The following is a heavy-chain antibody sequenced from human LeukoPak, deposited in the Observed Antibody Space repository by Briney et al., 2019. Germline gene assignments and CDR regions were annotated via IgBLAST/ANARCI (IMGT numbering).Heavy chain of an antibody. V-gene: IGHV6-1*01. J-gene: IGHJ4*02. D-gene: IGHD6-25*01. CDR3: ARGMRIAAAGTFYFDY. CDR1: GDSVSSNSAA. CDR2: TYYRSKWYN. Sequence: SQTLSLTCAISGDSVSSNSAAWNWIRQSPSRGLEWVGRTYYRSKWYNDYAVSVKSRITINPDTSENQFSLQLNSVTPEDTAVYYCARGMRIAAAGTFYFDYWGQGTLVTVSS.